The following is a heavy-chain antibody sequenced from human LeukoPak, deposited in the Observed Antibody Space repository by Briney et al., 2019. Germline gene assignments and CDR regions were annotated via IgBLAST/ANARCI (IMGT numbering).Heavy chain of an antibody. CDR2: IRRKAYGGTT. Sequence: KTGGSLRLSCTASGFTFGDYAMSWFRQAPGEGLEWVGFIRRKAYGGTTEYAASVKGRFTISRDDSKSIAYLQMNSLKTEDTAVYYCTREADEYSSGPGYYGIDVWGQGTTVTVSS. D-gene: IGHD5-18*01. CDR3: TREADEYSSGPGYYGIDV. CDR1: GFTFGDYA. V-gene: IGHV3-49*05. J-gene: IGHJ6*02.